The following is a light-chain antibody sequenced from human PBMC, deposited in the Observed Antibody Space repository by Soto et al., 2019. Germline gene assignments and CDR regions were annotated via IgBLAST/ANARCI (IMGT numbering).Light chain of an antibody. J-gene: IGKJ4*01. V-gene: IGKV3-15*01. CDR3: HQYNHWPLT. CDR2: GAS. Sequence: VVMTQSPATLSVSPGERATLSCRASQYVSANLAWYQQKPGQAPRLLLYGASTRATAVPARFSGSWSGTDFTLTIISLQSEDSAVYYCHQYNHWPLTFGGGTKVE. CDR1: QYVSAN.